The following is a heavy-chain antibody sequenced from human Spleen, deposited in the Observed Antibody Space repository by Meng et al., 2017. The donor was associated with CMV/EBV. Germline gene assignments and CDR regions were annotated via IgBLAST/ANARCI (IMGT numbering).Heavy chain of an antibody. Sequence: ASVKVSCKASGYTFTSYDINWVRQATGQGLEWMGWMNPNSGNTVYAQKFQGRVTMTRNTSISTAYMELSSLRSEDTAVYYCASWNKDPFGDPYYYYGMDVWGQGTTVTVSS. V-gene: IGHV1-8*01. CDR2: MNPNSGNT. CDR3: ASWNKDPFGDPYYYYGMDV. J-gene: IGHJ6*02. CDR1: GYTFTSYD. D-gene: IGHD3-10*01.